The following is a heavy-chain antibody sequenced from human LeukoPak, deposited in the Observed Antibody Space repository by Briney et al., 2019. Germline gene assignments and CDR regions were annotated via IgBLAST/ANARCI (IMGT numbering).Heavy chain of an antibody. CDR3: ARVSGKFYDILTGYYSY. CDR2: ISYDGSSK. Sequence: GGSLRLSCAASGFTFSSYAMHWVRQAPGKGLEWVAFISYDGSSKYYADSVKGRFTISRDNSKNTLYLQMNSLRAEDTAVYYCARVSGKFYDILTGYYSYWGQGTLVTVSS. J-gene: IGHJ4*02. V-gene: IGHV3-30-3*01. D-gene: IGHD3-9*01. CDR1: GFTFSSYA.